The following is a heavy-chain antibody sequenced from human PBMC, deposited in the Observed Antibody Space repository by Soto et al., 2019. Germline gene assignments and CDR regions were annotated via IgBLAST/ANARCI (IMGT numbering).Heavy chain of an antibody. Sequence: ASVKVSCKASGYTFTSYDINWVRQATGQGLEWMGWMNPNSGNTGYAQKFQGRVTMTRYTSISTAYMELSSLRSEDTAVYYCARVGYYYDSSGYYLSFDYWGQGTLVTVSS. CDR1: GYTFTSYD. CDR3: ARVGYYYDSSGYYLSFDY. J-gene: IGHJ4*02. V-gene: IGHV1-8*01. CDR2: MNPNSGNT. D-gene: IGHD3-22*01.